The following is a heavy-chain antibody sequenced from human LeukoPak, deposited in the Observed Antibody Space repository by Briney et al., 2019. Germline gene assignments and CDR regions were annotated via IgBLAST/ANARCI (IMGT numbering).Heavy chain of an antibody. CDR2: IYYSGST. D-gene: IGHD3-16*01. J-gene: IGHJ6*03. Sequence: SETLSLTCTVSGGSISSSSYYWSWIRQPPGKGLEWIGYIYYSGSTNYNPSLKSRVTISVDTSKNQFSLKLSSVTAADTAVCYCARGPGGWGDYYYYMDVWGKGTTVTVSS. CDR1: GGSISSSSYY. V-gene: IGHV4-61*01. CDR3: ARGPGGWGDYYYYMDV.